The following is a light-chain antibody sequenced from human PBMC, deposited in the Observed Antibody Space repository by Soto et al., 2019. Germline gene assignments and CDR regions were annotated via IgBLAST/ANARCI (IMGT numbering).Light chain of an antibody. J-gene: IGKJ2*01. CDR3: QQYDRFPYT. V-gene: IGKV1-5*03. CDR2: KAS. Sequence: DIQMTQSPSTLSASVGDTVTITCRASQSISNWLAWYQQKPGQAPKLLIHKASTLESRITAGFSGSGSWTEHTLTINSLQPDDFATVDGQQYDRFPYTFGQGTKLEIK. CDR1: QSISNW.